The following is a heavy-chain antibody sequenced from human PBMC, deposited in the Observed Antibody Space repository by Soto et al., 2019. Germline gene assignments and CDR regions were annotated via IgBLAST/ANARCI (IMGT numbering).Heavy chain of an antibody. CDR3: ARSSIAPRLFMYPFDY. CDR1: GGSITSSSHY. D-gene: IGHD6-6*01. J-gene: IGHJ4*02. CDR2: IYYDGNT. Sequence: QLQLQESGPGLVKPSETLSLTRTVSGGSITSSSHYWGWIRQAPGKGLECIGNIYYDGNTYYNPSLKSRVTISLDASKNQFSLRLNSVTAADTAVYYCARSSIAPRLFMYPFDYWGQGTLVTVSS. V-gene: IGHV4-39*01.